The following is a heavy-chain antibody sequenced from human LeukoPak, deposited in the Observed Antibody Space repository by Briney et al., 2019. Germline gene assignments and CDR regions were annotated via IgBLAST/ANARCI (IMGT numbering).Heavy chain of an antibody. CDR3: TRGVTNIDY. Sequence: PSETLSLTCAVSGYSISSGYYWGWLRQPPGKGLEWIGSINHSGSTYYNPSLKSRVTISVDTSKNQFSLKLSPVTAADSEEDYCTRGVTNIDYRGQGTLATVS. D-gene: IGHD2-21*02. V-gene: IGHV4-38-2*01. CDR1: GYSISSGYY. CDR2: INHSGST. J-gene: IGHJ4*02.